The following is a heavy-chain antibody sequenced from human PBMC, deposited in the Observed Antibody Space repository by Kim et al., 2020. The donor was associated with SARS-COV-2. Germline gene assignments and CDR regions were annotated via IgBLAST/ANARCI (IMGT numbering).Heavy chain of an antibody. V-gene: IGHV1-69*13. Sequence: SVKVSCKASGGTFSSYAISWVRQAPGQGLEWMGGIIPMFGTANYAQKFQGRVTITADESTSTAYMELSSLRSEDTAVYYCARVCAIAAAGTRCAFDIWGQGTMVTVSS. J-gene: IGHJ3*02. CDR3: ARVCAIAAAGTRCAFDI. CDR2: IIPMFGTA. CDR1: GGTFSSYA. D-gene: IGHD6-13*01.